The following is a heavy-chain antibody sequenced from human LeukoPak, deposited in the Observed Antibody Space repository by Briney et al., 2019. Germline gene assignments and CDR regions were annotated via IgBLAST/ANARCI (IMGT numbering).Heavy chain of an antibody. V-gene: IGHV1-2*02. J-gene: IGHJ5*02. Sequence: GASVKVSCTASGYTFTSYGISWVRQAPGQGLEWMGWINPNSGGTNYAQKFQGRVTMTRDTSISTAYMELSRLRSDDTAVYYCARQTTDNWFDPWGQGTLVTVSS. D-gene: IGHD4-17*01. CDR2: INPNSGGT. CDR1: GYTFTSYG. CDR3: ARQTTDNWFDP.